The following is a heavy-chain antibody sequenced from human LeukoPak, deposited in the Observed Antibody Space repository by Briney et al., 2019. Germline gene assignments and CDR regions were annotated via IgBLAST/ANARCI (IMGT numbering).Heavy chain of an antibody. V-gene: IGHV4-39*07. J-gene: IGHJ5*02. Sequence: SETLSLTCSVSGDSITSGGYNWTWLRQPPGKGLEWIGSVYYTGSIKYNPSLKGRVSISRDMSKNQFSLNVNSVAATDTAVYYCARRDYAAWFDPWGQGTLVTVSS. CDR3: ARRDYAAWFDP. CDR1: GDSITSGGYN. CDR2: VYYTGSI. D-gene: IGHD4/OR15-4a*01.